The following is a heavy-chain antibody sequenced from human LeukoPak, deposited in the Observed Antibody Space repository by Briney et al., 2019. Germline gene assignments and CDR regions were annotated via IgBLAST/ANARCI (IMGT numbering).Heavy chain of an antibody. CDR3: ASTYYDILTGNMDYYYMDV. D-gene: IGHD3-9*01. V-gene: IGHV4-61*02. CDR1: GGSISSGSYY. J-gene: IGHJ6*03. Sequence: SETLSLTCTVSGGSISSGSYYWSWIRQPAGKGLEWIGRIYTSGSTNYNPSLKSRVTISVDTSKNQFSLKLSSVTAADTAVYYCASTYYDILTGNMDYYYMDVWGKGTTVSVSS. CDR2: IYTSGST.